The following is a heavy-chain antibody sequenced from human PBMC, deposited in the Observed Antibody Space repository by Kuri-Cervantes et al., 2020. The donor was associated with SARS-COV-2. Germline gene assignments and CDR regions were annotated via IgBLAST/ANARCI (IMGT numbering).Heavy chain of an antibody. CDR3: ARLRICGGDCSPSFDY. V-gene: IGHV5-10-1*01. CDR1: GYSFTSYW. CDR2: IDPSDSYT. Sequence: GESLKISCKGSGYSFTSYWISWVRQMPGKGLEWMGRIDPSDSYTNYSPSFQGHVTISAGKSISTVYLQWSSLKASYTAKYYCARLRICGGDCSPSFDYWGQGTLVTVSS. D-gene: IGHD2-21*02. J-gene: IGHJ4*02.